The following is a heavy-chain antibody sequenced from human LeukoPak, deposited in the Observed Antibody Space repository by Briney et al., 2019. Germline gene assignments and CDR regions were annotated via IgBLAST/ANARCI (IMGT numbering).Heavy chain of an antibody. CDR1: EFTFRSYA. Sequence: PGGSLRLSCAASEFTFRSYAMTWVRQAPGKGLEWDSSITTSGDTTYYADSVKGRFTISRDNFKNTLYLQMNSLRAEDTAVYYCAKDQGRYVWYFDLWGRGSLVTVSS. CDR3: AKDQGRYVWYFDL. CDR2: ITTSGDTT. V-gene: IGHV3-23*01. J-gene: IGHJ2*01. D-gene: IGHD5-12*01.